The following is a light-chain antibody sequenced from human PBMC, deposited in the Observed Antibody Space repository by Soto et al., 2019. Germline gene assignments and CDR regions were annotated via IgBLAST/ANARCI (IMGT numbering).Light chain of an antibody. Sequence: QAVVTQEPSLTVSPGGTVTLTCPSSTGPVTSDYYPNWFQQKPRQAPRALIYSTTKKHSWTPARFSGSLLGGKAALTLSGVQPDDEADYYCLIYYGAAVVFGGGTKLTVL. V-gene: IGLV7-43*01. J-gene: IGLJ2*01. CDR3: LIYYGAAVV. CDR1: TGPVTSDYY. CDR2: STT.